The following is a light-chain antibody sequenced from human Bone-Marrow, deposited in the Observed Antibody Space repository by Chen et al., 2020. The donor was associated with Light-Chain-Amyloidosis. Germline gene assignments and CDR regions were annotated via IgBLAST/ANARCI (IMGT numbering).Light chain of an antibody. CDR1: DLPTKY. J-gene: IGLJ2*01. CDR2: IDT. CDR3: QSADSSGTYEVI. V-gene: IGLV3-25*03. Sequence: SYELTQPPSVSVSPGQTARITCSGDDLPTKYAYWYQHKPGQAPVLVIHIDTERPSGISERFSGSSSGTTATLTSSGVQAEDEADYHCQSADSSGTYEVIFGGGTTLTVL.